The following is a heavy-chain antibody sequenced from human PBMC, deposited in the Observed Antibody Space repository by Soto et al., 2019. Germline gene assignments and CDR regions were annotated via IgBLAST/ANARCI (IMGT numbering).Heavy chain of an antibody. J-gene: IGHJ5*02. CDR2: IIPIFGTA. D-gene: IGHD6-13*01. V-gene: IGHV1-69*13. CDR1: GGTFSSYA. Sequence: SVKVSCKASGGTFSSYAISWVRQAPGQGLEWMGGIIPIFGTANYAQKFQGRVTITADESTSTAYMELSSLRSEDTAVYYCAREEYSSSWYPSPNWFDPWGQGTLVTVSP. CDR3: AREEYSSSWYPSPNWFDP.